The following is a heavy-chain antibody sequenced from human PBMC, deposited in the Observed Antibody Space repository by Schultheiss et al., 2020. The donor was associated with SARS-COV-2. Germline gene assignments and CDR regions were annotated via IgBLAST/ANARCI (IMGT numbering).Heavy chain of an antibody. Sequence: SETLSLTCAVYGGSFSGYYWSWIRQPAGKGLEWIGYIYYSGSTNYNPSLKSRVTISVDTSKNQFSLKLSSVTAADTAVYYCARGVAARRPGGGYWGQGTLVTVSS. CDR3: ARGVAARRPGGGY. CDR1: GGSFSGYY. CDR2: IYYSGST. J-gene: IGHJ4*02. V-gene: IGHV4-59*01. D-gene: IGHD6-6*01.